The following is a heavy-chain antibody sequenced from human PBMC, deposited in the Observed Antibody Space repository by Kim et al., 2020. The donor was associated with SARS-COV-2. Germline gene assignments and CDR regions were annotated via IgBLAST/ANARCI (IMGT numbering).Heavy chain of an antibody. V-gene: IGHV4-34*01. CDR2: INHSGST. CDR3: ASVGTMIVVVNKDAFDI. Sequence: SETLSLTCAVYGGSFSGYYWSWIRQPPGKGLEWIGEINHSGSTNYNPSLKSRVTISVDTSKNQFSLKLSSVTAADTAVYYCASVGTMIVVVNKDAFDIWGQGTMVTVSS. D-gene: IGHD3-22*01. J-gene: IGHJ3*02. CDR1: GGSFSGYY.